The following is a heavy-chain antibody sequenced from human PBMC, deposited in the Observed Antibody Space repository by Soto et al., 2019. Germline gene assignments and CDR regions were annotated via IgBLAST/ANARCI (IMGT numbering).Heavy chain of an antibody. J-gene: IGHJ3*01. CDR2: ISNSQYT. Sequence: QVQLHESGPGLVKPSQTLSLTCTVSGDSINTAGAYWTWIRQHLREGLEWIGDISNSQYTYYSPSLKSRLSISVDTSNNHSSLDLASVTAADTAVYYCARRSDILTGSSAFHVWGQGTMVSVSS. D-gene: IGHD3-9*01. CDR3: ARRSDILTGSSAFHV. V-gene: IGHV4-31*03. CDR1: GDSINTAGAY.